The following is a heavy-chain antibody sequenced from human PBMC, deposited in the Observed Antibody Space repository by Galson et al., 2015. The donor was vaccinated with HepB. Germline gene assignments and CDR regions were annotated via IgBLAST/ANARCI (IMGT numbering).Heavy chain of an antibody. Sequence: SLRLSCAASGFTFSSYSMNWVRQAPGKGLEWVSYISSSSSTIYYADSVKGRFTISRDNAKNSLYLQMNSLRAEDTAVYYCARTHLWHGMDVWGQGTTVTVSS. CDR2: ISSSSSTI. CDR1: GFTFSSYS. V-gene: IGHV3-48*04. CDR3: ARTHLWHGMDV. J-gene: IGHJ6*02. D-gene: IGHD3-16*01.